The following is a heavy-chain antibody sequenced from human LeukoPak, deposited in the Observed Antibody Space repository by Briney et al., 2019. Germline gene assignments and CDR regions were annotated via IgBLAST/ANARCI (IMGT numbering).Heavy chain of an antibody. D-gene: IGHD3-9*01. CDR3: ARGSRPVYNLLTGKRYFDY. J-gene: IGHJ4*02. CDR2: INPNSGGT. Sequence: ASVKVSCKASGYTFIGYYMHWVRQAPGQGLEWMGWINPNSGGTNYAQKFQGRVTMTRDTSISTAYMELSRLRSNDTAVYYCARGSRPVYNLLTGKRYFDYWGQGTLLTVSS. V-gene: IGHV1-2*02. CDR1: GYTFIGYY.